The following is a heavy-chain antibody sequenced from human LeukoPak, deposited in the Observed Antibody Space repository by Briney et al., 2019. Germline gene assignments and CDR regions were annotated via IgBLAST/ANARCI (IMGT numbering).Heavy chain of an antibody. J-gene: IGHJ4*02. CDR1: GFTVSSNY. Sequence: HPGGSLRLSCAAPGFTVSSNYMSWVRQAPGKGLEWVSVIYSGGSTYYADSVKGRFTISRDNSKNTLYLQMNSLRAEDTAVYYCARERVRRYFDYWGQGTLVTVSS. CDR2: IYSGGST. CDR3: ARERVRRYFDY. V-gene: IGHV3-53*01. D-gene: IGHD1-1*01.